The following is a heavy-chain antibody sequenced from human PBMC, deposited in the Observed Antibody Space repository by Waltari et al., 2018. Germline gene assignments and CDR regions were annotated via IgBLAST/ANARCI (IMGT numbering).Heavy chain of an antibody. V-gene: IGHV4-4*07. CDR3: ARDLYCGGDCYRGGNWFDP. J-gene: IGHJ5*02. Sequence: QVQLQESGPGLVKPSETLSLTCPVSGGSISSYYWRWIRQPAGKGLEWIGRIYTSGSTNYNPSLKSRVTMSVDTSKNQFSLKLSSVTAADTAVYYCARDLYCGGDCYRGGNWFDPWGQGTLVTVSS. D-gene: IGHD2-21*01. CDR1: GGSISSYY. CDR2: IYTSGST.